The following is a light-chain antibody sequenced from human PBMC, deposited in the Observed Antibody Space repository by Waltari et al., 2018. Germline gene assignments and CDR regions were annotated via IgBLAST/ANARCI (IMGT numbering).Light chain of an antibody. CDR2: KVS. CDR3: MQGTHWPPWT. J-gene: IGKJ1*01. V-gene: IGKV2-30*02. CDR1: QSLVHSDGNTY. Sequence: DVVMTQSPLSLPVTLGQPASISCRSSQSLVHSDGNTYLSWFQQRPGQSPRRLIYKVSNRDSGVPDRFSGSGSGTDFTLKISRVEAEYVGVYYCMQGTHWPPWTFGQGTKVEIQ.